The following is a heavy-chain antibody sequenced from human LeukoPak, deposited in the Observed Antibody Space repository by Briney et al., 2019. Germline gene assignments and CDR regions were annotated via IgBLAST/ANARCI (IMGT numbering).Heavy chain of an antibody. CDR1: GFTFSSYA. CDR3: AKDHEWLSVDY. D-gene: IGHD3-3*01. CDR2: ISGGGGST. V-gene: IGHV3-23*01. J-gene: IGHJ4*02. Sequence: PGGSPRLSCAASGFTFSSYAMSWVRQTPGKGLEWVSAISGGGGSTYYADSVKGRFTISRDNSKNTLYLQMNSLRAEDTAVYYCAKDHEWLSVDYWGQGTLVTVSS.